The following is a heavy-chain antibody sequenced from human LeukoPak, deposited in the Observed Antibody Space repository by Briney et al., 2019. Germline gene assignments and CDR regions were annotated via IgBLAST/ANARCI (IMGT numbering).Heavy chain of an antibody. Sequence: GASVKVSCKASGYTFTGYYMHWVRQAPGQGLEWMGWINPNSGGTNYAQKFQGRVTMTRDTTISTAYMELSRLRSDDTAVYYCGTWGYYYDSSGSDFDYWGQGTLVTVSS. CDR2: INPNSGGT. D-gene: IGHD3-22*01. J-gene: IGHJ4*02. CDR3: GTWGYYYDSSGSDFDY. CDR1: GYTFTGYY. V-gene: IGHV1-2*02.